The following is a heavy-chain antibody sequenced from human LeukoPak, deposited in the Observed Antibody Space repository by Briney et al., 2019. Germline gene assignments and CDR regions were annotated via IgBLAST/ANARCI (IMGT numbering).Heavy chain of an antibody. J-gene: IGHJ4*02. CDR2: ISSSSSYI. Sequence: GGSLRLSCAASGLTFSSYSMNWVRQAPGKGLEWVSSISSSSSYIYYADSVKGRFTISRDNAKNSLYLQMNGLRAEDTAVYYCAINPRYNWNDGVDYWGQGTLVTVSS. V-gene: IGHV3-21*01. CDR3: AINPRYNWNDGVDY. CDR1: GLTFSSYS. D-gene: IGHD1-20*01.